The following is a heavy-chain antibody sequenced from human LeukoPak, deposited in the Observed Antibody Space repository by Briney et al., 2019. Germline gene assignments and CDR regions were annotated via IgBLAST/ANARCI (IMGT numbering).Heavy chain of an antibody. CDR3: AKWRAYTGYDF. D-gene: IGHD5-12*01. CDR2: IYYSGST. J-gene: IGHJ4*02. V-gene: IGHV4-39*07. CDR1: GGSISSSSYY. Sequence: PSETLSLTCTVSGGSISSSSYYWGWIRQPPGKGLEWIGSIYYSGSTYYNPSLKSRVTISVDTSKNQFSLKLSSVTAADTAMYYCAKWRAYTGYDFWGQGTLVTVSS.